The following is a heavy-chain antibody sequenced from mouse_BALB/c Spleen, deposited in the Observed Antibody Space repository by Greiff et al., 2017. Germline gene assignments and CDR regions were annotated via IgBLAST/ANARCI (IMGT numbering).Heavy chain of an antibody. CDR1: GFTFSSYA. CDR3: ANYGWAY. V-gene: IGHV5-6-5*01. CDR2: ISSGGST. D-gene: IGHD1-2*01. J-gene: IGHJ3*01. Sequence: EVKLMESGGGLVKPGGSLKLSCAASGFTFSSYAMSWVRQTPEKRLEWVASISSGGSTYYPDSVKGRFTISRDNARNILYLQMSSLRSEDTAMYYCANYGWAYWGQGTLVTVSA.